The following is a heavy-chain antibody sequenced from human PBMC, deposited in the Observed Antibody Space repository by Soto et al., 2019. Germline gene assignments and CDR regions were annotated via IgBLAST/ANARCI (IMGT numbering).Heavy chain of an antibody. V-gene: IGHV3-74*01. CDR3: IRDYGEAGSTAAFDI. J-gene: IGHJ3*02. CDR2: INSDGSSA. D-gene: IGHD4-17*01. CDR1: GFTFSSYW. Sequence: EVQLMEAGGGLVQPGGSLRLSCAASGFTFSSYWMHWVRQVPGEGRVWVSRINSDGSSASYADSVKGRFTISRDNAKNTVYLQMSSLRGEDTAVYYCIRDYGEAGSTAAFDIWGQGTMVIVSS.